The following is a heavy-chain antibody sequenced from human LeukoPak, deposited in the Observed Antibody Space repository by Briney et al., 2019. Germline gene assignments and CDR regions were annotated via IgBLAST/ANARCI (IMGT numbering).Heavy chain of an antibody. CDR3: GRALGSPLDY. Sequence: GGSLRLSCAASGFSFSSDWMHWIRQVPGEGLVWVSRINSDGSSTAYADSVKGRFTISRDNAKNTLYLQMNSLRVEDTAVYYCGRALGSPLDYWGQGTLVTVSS. CDR2: INSDGSST. CDR1: GFSFSSDW. D-gene: IGHD1-26*01. V-gene: IGHV3-74*01. J-gene: IGHJ4*02.